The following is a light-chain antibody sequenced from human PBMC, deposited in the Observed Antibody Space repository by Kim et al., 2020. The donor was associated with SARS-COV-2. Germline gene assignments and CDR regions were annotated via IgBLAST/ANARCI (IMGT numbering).Light chain of an antibody. CDR1: QGISNS. Sequence: ASVGDSVTITCRASQGISNSLAWYQQHPGRAPNLLIYGASTLQSGVPSRFSGSGSGTEFTLTISSLQPEDFATYYCQQLNVFPLTFGGGTKVDIK. J-gene: IGKJ4*01. CDR2: GAS. CDR3: QQLNVFPLT. V-gene: IGKV1-9*01.